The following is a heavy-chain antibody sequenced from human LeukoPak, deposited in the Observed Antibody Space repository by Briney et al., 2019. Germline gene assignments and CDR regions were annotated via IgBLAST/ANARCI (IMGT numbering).Heavy chain of an antibody. D-gene: IGHD3-22*01. V-gene: IGHV3-30*18. CDR2: ISYDVSNK. CDR3: AKAGSYYDSRFDY. CDR1: GLILIDSA. J-gene: IGHJ4*02. Sequence: GGSLRLSCTASGLILIDSAMTWVRQAPGKGLEWVAVISYDVSNKYYADSVKGRFTISRDNSKNTLYLQMNSLRAEDTAVYYCAKAGSYYDSRFDYWGQGTLVTVSS.